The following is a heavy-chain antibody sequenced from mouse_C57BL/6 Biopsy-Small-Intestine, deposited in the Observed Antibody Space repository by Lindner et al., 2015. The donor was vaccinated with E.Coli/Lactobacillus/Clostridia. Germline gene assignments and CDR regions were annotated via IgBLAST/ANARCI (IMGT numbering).Heavy chain of an antibody. J-gene: IGHJ2*01. CDR3: ARGGYYGSSYYYFDY. Sequence: VQLQESGPGMVKPSQSLSLTCTVTGYSITSGYDWHWIRHFPGNKLEWMGYISYSGSTNYNPSLKSRISITHDTSKNHFFLKLNSVTTEDTATYYCARGGYYGSSYYYFDYWGQGTTFTVSS. CDR2: ISYSGST. D-gene: IGHD1-1*01. V-gene: IGHV3-1*01. CDR1: GYSITSGYD.